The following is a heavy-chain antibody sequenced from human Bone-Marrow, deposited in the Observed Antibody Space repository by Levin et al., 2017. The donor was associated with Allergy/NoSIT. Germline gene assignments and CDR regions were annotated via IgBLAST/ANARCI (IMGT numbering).Heavy chain of an antibody. D-gene: IGHD3-3*01. Sequence: ASVKVSCKASGYTFTGYYMHWVRQAPGQGLEWMGWINPNSGGTNYAQKFQGRVTMTRDTSISTAYMELRRLRSDDTAVYYCARELLDDFWSGYFLSEYYDYGMDVWGQGTTVTVSS. CDR3: ARELLDDFWSGYFLSEYYDYGMDV. V-gene: IGHV1-2*02. CDR1: GYTFTGYY. J-gene: IGHJ6*02. CDR2: INPNSGGT.